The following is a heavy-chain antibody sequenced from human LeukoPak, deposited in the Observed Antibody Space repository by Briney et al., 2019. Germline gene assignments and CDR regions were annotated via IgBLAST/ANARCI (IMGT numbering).Heavy chain of an antibody. CDR2: IYDSGIT. D-gene: IGHD2-15*01. CDR1: GDSVSSGY. V-gene: IGHV4-4*09. J-gene: IGHJ1*01. CDR3: AGRGHRYSRD. Sequence: SETLSLTCTVSGDSVSSGYWNWIRQPPGKGLEWIGYIYDSGITNYSPSLKSRLTISVDTSNNQFSLSLSSVTAADTAVYYCAGRGHRYSRDWGQGILVTVSS.